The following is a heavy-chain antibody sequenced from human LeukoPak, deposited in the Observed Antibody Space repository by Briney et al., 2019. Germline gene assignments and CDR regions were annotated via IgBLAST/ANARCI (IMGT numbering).Heavy chain of an antibody. J-gene: IGHJ4*02. CDR2: IIPILGIA. CDR3: AREEQLAGNFDY. Sequence: ASVKVSCKASGGTFSSYAISWVRRAPGQGLEWMGRIIPILGIANYAQKFQGRVTITADKSTSTAYMELSSLRSEDTAVYYCAREEQLAGNFDYWGQGTLVTVSS. CDR1: GGTFSSYA. D-gene: IGHD6-13*01. V-gene: IGHV1-69*04.